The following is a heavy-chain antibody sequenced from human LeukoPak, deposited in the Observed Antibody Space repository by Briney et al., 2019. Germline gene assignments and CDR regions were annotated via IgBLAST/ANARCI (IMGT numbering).Heavy chain of an antibody. CDR1: GGTFSSYA. D-gene: IGHD4-11*01. CDR3: ARSGVGDYSNALDP. Sequence: SVKVSCKASGGTFSSYAISWVRQAPGQGLEWMGGIIPIFGTANYAQKFQGRVTITTDESTSTDYMELGSLRSEDTAVYYRARSGVGDYSNALDPWGQGTLVTVFS. V-gene: IGHV1-69*05. CDR2: IIPIFGTA. J-gene: IGHJ5*02.